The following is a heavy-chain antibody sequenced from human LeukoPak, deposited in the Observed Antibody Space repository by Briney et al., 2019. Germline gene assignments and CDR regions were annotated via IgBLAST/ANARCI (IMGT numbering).Heavy chain of an antibody. D-gene: IGHD1-20*01. CDR1: GGSISSSSYY. J-gene: IGHJ1*01. V-gene: IGHV4-39*01. Sequence: MPSETLSLTCTVSGGSISSSSYYWGWIRQPPGKGLECIGNIYSSGTTYYNPSLKSRVTISIDTSRSQFSLRLSSVTAADTAVYYCVQNIPGSIEHWGQGTLVTVSS. CDR2: IYSSGTT. CDR3: VQNIPGSIEH.